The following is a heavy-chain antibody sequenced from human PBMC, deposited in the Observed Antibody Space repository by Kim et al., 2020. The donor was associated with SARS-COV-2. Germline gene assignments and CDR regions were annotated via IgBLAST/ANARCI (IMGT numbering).Heavy chain of an antibody. Sequence: GGSLRLSCAASGFTFSSYSMNWVRQAPGKGLEWVSSISSSSSYIYYADSVKGRFTISRDNAKNSLYLQMNSLRAEDTAVYYCARDLRRQLVLKYYYYGMDVWGQGTTVTVSS. D-gene: IGHD6-13*01. CDR2: ISSSSSYI. CDR1: GFTFSSYS. J-gene: IGHJ6*02. V-gene: IGHV3-21*01. CDR3: ARDLRRQLVLKYYYYGMDV.